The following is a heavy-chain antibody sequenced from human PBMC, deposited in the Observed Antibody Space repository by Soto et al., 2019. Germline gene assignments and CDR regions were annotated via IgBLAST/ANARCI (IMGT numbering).Heavy chain of an antibody. CDR1: GFTFSSYG. D-gene: IGHD3-10*01. CDR3: AMHEVTLDY. Sequence: QVQLVESGGGVVQPGRSLRLSCAASGFTFSSYGMHWVRQAPGKGLEWVAVISYDGSNKYYADSVKGRFTISRDNSKNTLYLQMNSLRAEDTAVYYCAMHEVTLDYWGQGTLVTVSS. CDR2: ISYDGSNK. V-gene: IGHV3-30*03. J-gene: IGHJ4*02.